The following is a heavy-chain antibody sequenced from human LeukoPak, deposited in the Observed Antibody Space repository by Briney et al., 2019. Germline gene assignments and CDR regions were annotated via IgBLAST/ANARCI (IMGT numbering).Heavy chain of an antibody. J-gene: IGHJ3*02. Sequence: ASVKVSRKASGYTFTSYGIGGVRQAPGQGLEWMGWISAYNGNTNYAQKLQGRVTMTTDTSTSTAYMELRSLRSDDTAVYYCARVAQNAFDIWGQGTMVTVSS. CDR2: ISAYNGNT. V-gene: IGHV1-18*01. CDR1: GYTFTSYG. CDR3: ARVAQNAFDI.